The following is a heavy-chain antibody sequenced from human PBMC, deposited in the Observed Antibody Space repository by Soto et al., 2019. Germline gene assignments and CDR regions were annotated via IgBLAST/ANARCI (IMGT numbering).Heavy chain of an antibody. CDR1: GFTFSSYG. D-gene: IGHD2-21*01. CDR2: MWHDGSNK. V-gene: IGHV3-33*06. CDR3: AKDIIPEARWVAFDI. J-gene: IGHJ3*02. Sequence: QVQLVESGGGVVQPGRSLRLSCAASGFTFSSYGMHWVRQAPGKGLEWVALMWHDGSNKYYADSVKGRFTISRDNSKSTLYLQMNSLRAEDTAVYYCAKDIIPEARWVAFDIWGQGTMVTVSS.